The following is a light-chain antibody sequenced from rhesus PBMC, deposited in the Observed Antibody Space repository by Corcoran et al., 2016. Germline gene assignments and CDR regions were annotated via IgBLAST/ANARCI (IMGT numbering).Light chain of an antibody. CDR1: QSISSW. J-gene: IGKJ1*01. CDR3: QQYSSSPRT. Sequence: DIQMTQSPSSLSASVGDTFTITCRASQSISSWLAWYQQKPGKAPELLVYKASTLPSGVPSRFSGRGSGTVFTLTISRLQSEDFATYYCQQYSSSPRTFGQGAKVEIK. CDR2: KAS. V-gene: IGKV1-22*01.